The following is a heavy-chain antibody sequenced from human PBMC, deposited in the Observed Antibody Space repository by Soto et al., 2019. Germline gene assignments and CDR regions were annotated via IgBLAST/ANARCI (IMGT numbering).Heavy chain of an antibody. CDR1: GFTFTSSA. J-gene: IGHJ6*02. D-gene: IGHD3-10*01. CDR2: IVVGSGNT. CDR3: AASPHYYGSGSYQYYYYYGMDV. V-gene: IGHV1-58*01. Sequence: SVKVSCKASGFTFTSSAVQWVRQARGQRLEWIGWIVVGSGNTNYAQKFQERVTITRDMSTSTAYMELSSLRSEDTAVYYCAASPHYYGSGSYQYYYYYGMDVWGQGTTVTVSS.